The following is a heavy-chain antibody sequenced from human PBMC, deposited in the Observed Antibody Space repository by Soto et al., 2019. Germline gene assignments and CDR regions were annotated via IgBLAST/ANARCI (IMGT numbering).Heavy chain of an antibody. D-gene: IGHD3-16*01. Sequence: PGGSLRLSCAASGFTVSSNYMSWVRQAPGKGLEWVSVIYSGGSTYYADSVKGRFTISRDNSKNTLYLQMNSLRAEDTAVYYCARESTGGVIDYWGQGTLVTVSS. CDR2: IYSGGST. CDR3: ARESTGGVIDY. J-gene: IGHJ4*02. V-gene: IGHV3-66*01. CDR1: GFTVSSNY.